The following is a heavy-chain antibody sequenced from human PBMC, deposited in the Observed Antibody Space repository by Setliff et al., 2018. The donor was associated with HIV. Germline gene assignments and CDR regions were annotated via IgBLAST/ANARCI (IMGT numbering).Heavy chain of an antibody. V-gene: IGHV3-30-3*01. CDR1: GFTFSSYA. Sequence: GGSLRLSCAASGFTFSSYAMHWVRQAPGKGLEWVAIISYDGSNKYSADSVKGRFTISRDNSKNTLYLQMSSLRAEDTAVYYCARDWESPGTNYNFWTGYIYYYYGMDVWGQGTTVTVSS. CDR2: ISYDGSNK. J-gene: IGHJ6*02. D-gene: IGHD3-3*01. CDR3: ARDWESPGTNYNFWTGYIYYYYGMDV.